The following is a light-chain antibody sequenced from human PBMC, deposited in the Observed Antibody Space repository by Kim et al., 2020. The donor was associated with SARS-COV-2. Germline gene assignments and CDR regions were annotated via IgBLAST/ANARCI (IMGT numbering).Light chain of an antibody. V-gene: IGKV1-27*01. J-gene: IGKJ3*01. CDR1: QDIGNY. Sequence: DIQMTQSPSSLSASIGDRVTITCRASQDIGNYVDWYQQKPGKVPKLLIYATSTLQSGVPSRFSGSGSGTDFTLTINSLQPEDVATYFCQHYYKVPFTFGPGTKVDIK. CDR3: QHYYKVPFT. CDR2: ATS.